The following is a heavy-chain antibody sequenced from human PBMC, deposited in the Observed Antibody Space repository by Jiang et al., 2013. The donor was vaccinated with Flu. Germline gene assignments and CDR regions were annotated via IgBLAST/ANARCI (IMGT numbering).Heavy chain of an antibody. CDR2: IYTSGST. D-gene: IGHD3-3*01. V-gene: IGHV4-61*02. CDR1: GGSISSGSYY. Sequence: GLVKPSQTLSLTCTVSGGSISSGSYYWSWIRQPAGKGLEWIGRIYTSGSTNYNPSLKSRVTISVDTSKNQFSLKLSSVTAADTAVYYCARESPGTYYDFWSGYHHDSRTYYFDYWGQGTLVTVSS. J-gene: IGHJ4*02. CDR3: ARESPGTYYDFWSGYHHDSRTYYFDY.